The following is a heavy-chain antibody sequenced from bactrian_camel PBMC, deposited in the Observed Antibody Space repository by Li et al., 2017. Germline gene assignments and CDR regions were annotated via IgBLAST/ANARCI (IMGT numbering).Heavy chain of an antibody. CDR2: VPYDGSPT. CDR1: DTYSIYS. CDR3: AAQRSQYGDSGESLKPWGYKH. J-gene: IGHJ4*01. D-gene: IGHD4*01. Sequence: DVQLVESGGDSVQAGGSLRLSCVASDTYSIYSMAWFRQAPEKEREGVAAVPYDGSPTYYANSVRGRFTLSRDIGKSVFYLQMHGLRPEDTAMYYCAAQRSQYGDSGESLKPWGYKHWGQGTQVTVS. V-gene: IGHV3S31*01.